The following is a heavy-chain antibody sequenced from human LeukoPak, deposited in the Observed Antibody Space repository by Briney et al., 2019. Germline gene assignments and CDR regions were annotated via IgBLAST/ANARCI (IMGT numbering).Heavy chain of an antibody. CDR3: AKVTGYDILTGYPFDY. D-gene: IGHD3-9*01. V-gene: IGHV3-30*18. CDR2: ISYDGSNK. CDR1: GLTFSSYG. Sequence: GGSLRLSCAASGLTFSSYGMHWVRQAPGKGLEWVAIISYDGSNKYYVDSVKGRLTISRDNSKNTLYLQMNSLRAEDTAVYYCAKVTGYDILTGYPFDYWGQGTLVTVSS. J-gene: IGHJ4*02.